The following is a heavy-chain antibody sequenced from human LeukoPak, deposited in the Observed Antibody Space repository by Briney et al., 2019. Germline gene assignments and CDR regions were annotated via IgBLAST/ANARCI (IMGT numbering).Heavy chain of an antibody. CDR3: ARVGTYYYGSGSYYLDY. CDR2: INHSGST. Sequence: SETLSLTCAVYGGSFSGYYWSWIRQPPGKGLEWIGEINHSGSTNYNPSLKSRVTVSVDTSKNQFSLKLSSVTAADTAVYYCARVGTYYYGSGSYYLDYWGQGTLVTVSS. V-gene: IGHV4-34*01. D-gene: IGHD3-10*01. CDR1: GGSFSGYY. J-gene: IGHJ4*02.